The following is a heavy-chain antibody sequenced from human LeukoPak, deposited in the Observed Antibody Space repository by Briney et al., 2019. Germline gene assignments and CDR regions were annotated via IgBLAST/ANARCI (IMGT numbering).Heavy chain of an antibody. CDR3: ARVDGSSSGWFNKEYFQR. CDR2: ISAYNGNT. D-gene: IGHD6-19*01. V-gene: IGHV1-18*01. J-gene: IGHJ1*01. CDR1: GYTFTSYG. Sequence: GASVKVSCKASGYTFTSYGISWVRQAPGQGLEWMGWISAYNGNTNYAQKLQGRVTMTRDTSISTAYMELSRLRSDDTAVYYCARVDGSSSGWFNKEYFQRWGQGTLVTVSS.